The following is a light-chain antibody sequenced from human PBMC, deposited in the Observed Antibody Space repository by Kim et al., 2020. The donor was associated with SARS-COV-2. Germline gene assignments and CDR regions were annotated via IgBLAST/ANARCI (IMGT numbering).Light chain of an antibody. J-gene: IGKJ2*01. CDR1: QTFSSTY. Sequence: EIALTQSPATLSLSPGERATLSCRASQTFSSTYLAGYQQKPGQAPRLLIRDVSNRATGIPDRYSGSGSGTDFTLTISRLEREDFAVYYCQHYGYPVHTFGQGTKLEIK. CDR3: QHYGYPVHT. CDR2: DVS. V-gene: IGKV3-20*01.